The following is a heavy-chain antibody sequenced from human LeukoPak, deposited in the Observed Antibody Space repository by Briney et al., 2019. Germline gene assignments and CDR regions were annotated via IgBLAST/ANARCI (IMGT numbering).Heavy chain of an antibody. CDR1: GGSISSYY. CDR2: IYTSGST. J-gene: IGHJ2*01. Sequence: SETLSLTCTVSGGSISSYYWSWIRQPAGKGLELTGRIYTSGSTNYNPSLKSRVTMSVDTSKNQFSLKLSSVTAADTAVYYCARDWSAYGDYVWYFDLWGRGTLVTVSS. CDR3: ARDWSAYGDYVWYFDL. D-gene: IGHD4-17*01. V-gene: IGHV4-4*07.